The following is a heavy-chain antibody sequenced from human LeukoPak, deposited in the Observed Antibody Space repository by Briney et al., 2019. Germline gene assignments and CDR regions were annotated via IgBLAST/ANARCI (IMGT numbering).Heavy chain of an antibody. CDR1: GFTFSSYS. Sequence: GGSLRLSCAASGFTFSSYSMNWVRQAPGKGLEWVSSISSSSSYIYYADSVKGRFTISRGNAKNSLYLQMNSLRAEDMAVYYCARVLRYFDWSVDYWGQGTLVTVSS. J-gene: IGHJ4*02. CDR3: ARVLRYFDWSVDY. D-gene: IGHD3-9*01. CDR2: ISSSSSYI. V-gene: IGHV3-21*01.